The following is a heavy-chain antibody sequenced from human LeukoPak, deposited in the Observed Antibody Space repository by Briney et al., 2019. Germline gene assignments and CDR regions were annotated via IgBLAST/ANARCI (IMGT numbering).Heavy chain of an antibody. CDR2: IYTSGST. Sequence: PSETLSLTCTVSGGSISSGSYYWSWIRQPAGKGLEWIGRIYTSGSTNYNPSLKSRVTISVDTSKNQFSLKLSSVTAADTAVYYCARERWQQGIDYWGQGTLVTVSS. J-gene: IGHJ4*02. V-gene: IGHV4-61*02. CDR3: ARERWQQGIDY. CDR1: GGSISSGSYY. D-gene: IGHD6-13*01.